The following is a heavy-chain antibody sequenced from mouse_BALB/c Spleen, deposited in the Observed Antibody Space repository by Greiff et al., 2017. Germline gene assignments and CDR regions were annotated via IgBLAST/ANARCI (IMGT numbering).Heavy chain of an antibody. CDR2: INSNGGST. CDR1: GFTFSSYG. CDR3: AAYYGYAWFAY. J-gene: IGHJ3*01. Sequence: EVQLVESGGGLVQPGGSLKLSCAASGFTFSSYGMSWVRQTPDKRLELVATINSNGGSTYYPDSVKGRFTISRDNAKNTLYLQMSSLKSEDTAMYYCAAYYGYAWFAYWGQGTLVTVSA. D-gene: IGHD1-2*01. V-gene: IGHV5-6-3*01.